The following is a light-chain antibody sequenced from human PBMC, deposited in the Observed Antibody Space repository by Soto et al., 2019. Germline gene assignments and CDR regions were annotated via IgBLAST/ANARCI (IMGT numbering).Light chain of an antibody. CDR2: NNI. J-gene: IGLJ2*01. CDR1: NSNIGADYD. Sequence: QSVLTQPPSASGTPGQRVTISCSGGNSNIGADYDVHWYQQLPGTAPKLLIYNNIHRPSGVPDRFSGSKSGTSASLAITGLQTDDEADYYCQAYDFSLSGVLFGGGTKVTVL. V-gene: IGLV1-40*01. CDR3: QAYDFSLSGVL.